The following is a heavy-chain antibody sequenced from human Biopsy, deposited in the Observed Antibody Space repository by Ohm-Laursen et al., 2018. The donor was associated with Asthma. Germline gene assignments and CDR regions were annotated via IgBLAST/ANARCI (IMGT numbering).Heavy chain of an antibody. V-gene: IGHV3-53*01. Sequence: SLRLSCTASGFAVSRDYMFWVRRAPGKGLEWVSVIYSGGTSHTADSVRGRFTISRDYSKNTLYLQMHSLRAEDTAVYYCARGDSSNWSHYYFDYWGQGTLVTVSS. D-gene: IGHD3-22*01. CDR1: GFAVSRDY. CDR3: ARGDSSNWSHYYFDY. CDR2: IYSGGTS. J-gene: IGHJ4*02.